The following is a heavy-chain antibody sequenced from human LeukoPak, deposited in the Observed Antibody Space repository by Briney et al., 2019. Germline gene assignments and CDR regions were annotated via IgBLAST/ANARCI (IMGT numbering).Heavy chain of an antibody. CDR1: GFTFSSYS. J-gene: IGHJ3*02. CDR3: ARVRGDTAMVTADAFDI. V-gene: IGHV3-21*01. D-gene: IGHD5-18*01. Sequence: GGSLRLSCAASGFTFSSYSMYWVRQAPGKGLEWVSSISSSSSYIYYADSVKGRFTISRDNAKNSLYLQMNSLRAEDTAVYYCARVRGDTAMVTADAFDIWGQGTMVTVSS. CDR2: ISSSSSYI.